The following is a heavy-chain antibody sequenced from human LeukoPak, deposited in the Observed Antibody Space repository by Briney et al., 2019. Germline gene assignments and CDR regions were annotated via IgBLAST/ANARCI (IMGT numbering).Heavy chain of an antibody. D-gene: IGHD2-2*02. J-gene: IGHJ4*02. V-gene: IGHV1-46*01. CDR3: ARGEGAYCSSTSCYMIDY. CDR1: GYTFTSYY. Sequence: ASVKVSCKASGYTFTSYYMHWVRQAPGQGLEWMGIINPSGGSTSYAQKFQGRVTMTRDMSTSTVYMELSSLRSEDTAVYYCARGEGAYCSSTSCYMIDYWGQGTLVTVPS. CDR2: INPSGGST.